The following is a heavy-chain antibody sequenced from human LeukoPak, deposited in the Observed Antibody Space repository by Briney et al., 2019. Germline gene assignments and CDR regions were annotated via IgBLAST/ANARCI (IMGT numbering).Heavy chain of an antibody. CDR1: GITFSNYW. D-gene: IGHD3-22*01. CDR3: ARDRGDSSGYCDY. Sequence: PGGSLRLSCEDSGITFSNYWMSWVRQAPGEGLEWVADIDEDESEKYYVDPVKGRFTISRDNAKNSLYLQMNSLRAEDTAVYYCARDRGDSSGYCDYWGQGTLVTVSS. V-gene: IGHV3-7*01. CDR2: IDEDESEK. J-gene: IGHJ4*02.